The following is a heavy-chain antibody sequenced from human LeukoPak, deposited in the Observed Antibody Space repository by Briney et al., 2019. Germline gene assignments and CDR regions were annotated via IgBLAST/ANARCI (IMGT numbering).Heavy chain of an antibody. D-gene: IGHD5-18*01. CDR3: ASGSYGEVDY. CDR2: INHSGST. Sequence: SETLSLTCAVYGGSFSGYYWSWIRQPPGKGLEWIGEINHSGSTNYNPSLKSRVTVSVDTSKSQFSLNLNSVTAADTAVYYCASGSYGEVDYWGQGTLVTVSS. V-gene: IGHV4-34*01. CDR1: GGSFSGYY. J-gene: IGHJ4*02.